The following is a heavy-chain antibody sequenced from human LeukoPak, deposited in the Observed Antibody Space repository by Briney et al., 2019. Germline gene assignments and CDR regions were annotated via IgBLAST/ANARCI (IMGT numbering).Heavy chain of an antibody. CDR2: MNPNSGNT. CDR1: GYTFTGYD. J-gene: IGHJ6*02. CDR3: AREVASSGWYSRYYYYGMDV. V-gene: IGHV1-8*01. D-gene: IGHD6-19*01. Sequence: GASVKVSCKASGYTFTGYDINWVRQATGQGLEWMGWMNPNSGNTGYAQKFQGRVTMTRNTSISTAYMELSSLRSEDTAVYYCAREVASSGWYSRYYYYGMDVWGQGTTVTVSS.